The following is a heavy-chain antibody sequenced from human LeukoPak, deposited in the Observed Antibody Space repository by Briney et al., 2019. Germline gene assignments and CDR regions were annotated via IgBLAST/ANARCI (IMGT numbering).Heavy chain of an antibody. J-gene: IGHJ5*02. CDR2: ISGSGGST. CDR3: AKDVISGSSGWFDP. CDR1: AFTFSVYA. D-gene: IGHD1-26*01. V-gene: IGHV3-23*01. Sequence: GGSLRLSCAASAFTFSVYAMSWVRQAPGKGLGWVSTISGSGGSTYYADSVKGRFTISRDNSKNTLYLQMNSLRAEDTAVYYCAKDVISGSSGWFDPWGQGTLGTVSS.